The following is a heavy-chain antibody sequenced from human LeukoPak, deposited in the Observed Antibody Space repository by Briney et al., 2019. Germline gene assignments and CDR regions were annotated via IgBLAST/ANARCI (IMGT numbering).Heavy chain of an antibody. Sequence: ASVKVSCKASGYTFTGYYMHWVRQAPGQGLEWMGWINPNSGGTNYAQKFQGRVTMTRDTSISTAYMELSRLRSEDTAVYYCARASTHPWIQLWSPTYNWFDPWGQGTLVTVSS. CDR3: ARASTHPWIQLWSPTYNWFDP. CDR2: INPNSGGT. V-gene: IGHV1-2*02. D-gene: IGHD5-18*01. J-gene: IGHJ5*02. CDR1: GYTFTGYY.